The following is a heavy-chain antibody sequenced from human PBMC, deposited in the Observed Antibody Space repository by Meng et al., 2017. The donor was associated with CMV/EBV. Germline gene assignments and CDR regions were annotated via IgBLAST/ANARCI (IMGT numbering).Heavy chain of an antibody. CDR3: ARGTMITFGGVIVYDY. CDR2: INHSGST. D-gene: IGHD3-16*02. V-gene: IGHV4-34*01. J-gene: IGHJ4*02. CDR1: GGSFSGYY. Sequence: SETLSLTCAVYGGSFSGYYWSWIRQPPGKGLEWIGEINHSGSTNYNPSLKSRVTISVDTSKNQFSLKLSSVTAADTAVYYCARGTMITFGGVIVYDYWGQGTTVTVSS.